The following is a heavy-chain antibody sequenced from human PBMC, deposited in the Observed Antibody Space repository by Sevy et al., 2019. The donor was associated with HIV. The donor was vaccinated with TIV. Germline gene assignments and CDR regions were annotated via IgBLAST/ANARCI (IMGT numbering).Heavy chain of an antibody. D-gene: IGHD3-22*01. V-gene: IGHV4-61*01. CDR2: VSYSGRT. CDR3: AREIYFYENSGFYYFDS. CDR1: VASVSSGKYY. J-gene: IGHJ4*02. Sequence: SETLSLTCNVSVASVSSGKYYWTWIRQPPGKDLEWIGQVSYSGRTNYNPSLKSRVTISEDTSKNQFSLSLNSVTAADTATYYCAREIYFYENSGFYYFDSWGLGILVTVSS.